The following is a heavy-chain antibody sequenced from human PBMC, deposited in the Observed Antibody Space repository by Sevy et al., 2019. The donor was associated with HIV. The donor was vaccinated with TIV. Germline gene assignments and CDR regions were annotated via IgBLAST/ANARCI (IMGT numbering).Heavy chain of an antibody. CDR2: ISHDGINE. J-gene: IGHJ6*02. Sequence: GGSLRLSCIGSGFSFSYYGIHWVRQSPGKGLDWVALISHDGINEYYADSVKGRFTISRDNAKNTVYLEMNSLRNEDTAIYCCSNAYSGRYSHSYLYALDVWGQGTTVTVSS. CDR1: GFSFSYYG. V-gene: IGHV3-30*18. D-gene: IGHD1-26*01. CDR3: SNAYSGRYSHSYLYALDV.